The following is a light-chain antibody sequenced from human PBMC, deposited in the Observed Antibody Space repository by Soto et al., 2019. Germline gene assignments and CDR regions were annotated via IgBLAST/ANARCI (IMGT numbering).Light chain of an antibody. CDR1: QDINNY. Sequence: DIQMTQSPSSLSASVGDRVTITCQASQDINNYLIWYQHKPGKAPKLLIYDASTLGTGVSSRFSGGGSGTHFTFTISSLQPEDFATYYCQQFDSVPCTFGQGTKLELK. CDR3: QQFDSVPCT. J-gene: IGKJ2*02. CDR2: DAS. V-gene: IGKV1-33*01.